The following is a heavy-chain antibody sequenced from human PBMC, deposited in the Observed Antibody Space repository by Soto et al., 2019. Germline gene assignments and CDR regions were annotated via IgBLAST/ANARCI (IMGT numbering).Heavy chain of an antibody. V-gene: IGHV1-18*01. J-gene: IGHJ1*01. Sequence: ASVKVSCKASGYTFTSYGISWVRQAPEQGLEWMGWISAYNGNTNYAQKLQGRVTMTTDTSTSTAYMELRSLRSDDTAVYYCARDRYSSGWFEYFQHWGQGTLVTVSS. CDR3: ARDRYSSGWFEYFQH. CDR1: GYTFTSYG. D-gene: IGHD6-19*01. CDR2: ISAYNGNT.